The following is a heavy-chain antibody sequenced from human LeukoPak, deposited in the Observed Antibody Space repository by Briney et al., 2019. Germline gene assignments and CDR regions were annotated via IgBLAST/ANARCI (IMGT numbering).Heavy chain of an antibody. CDR1: GGSFSGYY. Sequence: SETLSLTCAVYGGSFSGYYWSWIRQPPGKGLEWIGYIYYSGSTNYNPSLKSRVTISVDTSKNQFSLKLSSVTAADTAVYYCARAASVGARGLTDYWGQGTLVTVSS. CDR3: ARAASVGARGLTDY. CDR2: IYYSGST. D-gene: IGHD1-26*01. V-gene: IGHV4-59*12. J-gene: IGHJ4*02.